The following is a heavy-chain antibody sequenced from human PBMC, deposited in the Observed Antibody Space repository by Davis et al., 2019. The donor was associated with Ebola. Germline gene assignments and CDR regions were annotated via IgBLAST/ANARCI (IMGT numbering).Heavy chain of an antibody. V-gene: IGHV4-59*01. CDR1: GGSISRYY. D-gene: IGHD4/OR15-4a*01. CDR3: ASVDYADHEFDN. Sequence: PSETLSLTCTVSGGSISRYYWSWIRQPPGKGLEWIGYIYYSWSTNYNPSLKSRVTISLDTSNSQFSLRLTSVTAADTAVYYCASVDYADHEFDNWGQGTLVTVSS. CDR2: IYYSWST. J-gene: IGHJ4*02.